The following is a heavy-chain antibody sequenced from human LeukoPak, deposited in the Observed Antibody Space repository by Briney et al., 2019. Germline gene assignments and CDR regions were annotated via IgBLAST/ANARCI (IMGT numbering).Heavy chain of an antibody. D-gene: IGHD2-15*01. CDR1: GFTFSNYW. CDR2: IKWNGGST. CDR3: ARDGGDCSGDSCYVDY. V-gene: IGHV3-20*04. Sequence: GGSLRLSCAASGFTFSNYWMHWVRQAPGKGLVWVSSIKWNGGSTGYADSVKGRFTISRDNAKNSLYLQMNSLRAEDTALYYCARDGGDCSGDSCYVDYWGQGTLVTVSS. J-gene: IGHJ4*02.